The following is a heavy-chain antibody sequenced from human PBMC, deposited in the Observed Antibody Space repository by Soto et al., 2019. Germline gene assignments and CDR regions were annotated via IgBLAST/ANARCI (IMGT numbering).Heavy chain of an antibody. CDR1: GFTFSSYS. J-gene: IGHJ5*02. V-gene: IGHV3-48*01. D-gene: IGHD2-2*03. CDR2: ISSSSSTI. Sequence: GVSLRLSFAASGFTFSSYSMNWVRQAPGKGLEWVSYISSSSSTIYYADSVKGRFTISRDNAKNSLYLQMNSLRAEDTAVYYCARFGYCSSTSCYGKDWFDPWGQGTLVTVSS. CDR3: ARFGYCSSTSCYGKDWFDP.